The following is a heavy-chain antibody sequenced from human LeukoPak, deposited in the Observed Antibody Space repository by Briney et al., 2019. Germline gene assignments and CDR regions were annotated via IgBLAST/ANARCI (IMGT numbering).Heavy chain of an antibody. CDR1: GFTFSTYW. D-gene: IGHD2-2*01. Sequence: QAGGSLRLSCAASGFTFSTYWMSWVRQAPGKGLEWVANINPDGSETYYLDSVKGRFTIARDNVKNSLYLLMDSLRADDTAVYYCGRWGIEAAIDYWGQGTLVTVSS. V-gene: IGHV3-7*01. CDR2: INPDGSET. CDR3: GRWGIEAAIDY. J-gene: IGHJ4*02.